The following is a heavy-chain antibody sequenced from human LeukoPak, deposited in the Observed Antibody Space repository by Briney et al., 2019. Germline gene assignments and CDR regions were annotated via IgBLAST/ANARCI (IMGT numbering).Heavy chain of an antibody. CDR3: ARRGYYYDSPHFDY. J-gene: IGHJ4*02. CDR2: IYYSGST. Sequence: PSETLSLTCTVSGGSISSGGYYWSWIRQPPGKGLEWIGYIYYSGSTNYNPSLKSRVTISVDTSKNQFSLKLSSVTAADTAVYYCARRGYYYDSPHFDYWGQGTLVTVSS. CDR1: GGSISSGGYY. V-gene: IGHV4-61*08. D-gene: IGHD3-22*01.